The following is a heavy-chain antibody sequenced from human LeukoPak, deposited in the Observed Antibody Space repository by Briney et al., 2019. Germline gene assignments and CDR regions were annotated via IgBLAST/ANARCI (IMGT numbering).Heavy chain of an antibody. V-gene: IGHV3-23*01. CDR1: GFAFSSYA. D-gene: IGHD3-22*01. Sequence: GGSLRLSCAASGFAFSSYAMSWVRQAPGKGLEWVSATSSSGSNTNYPDSVKGRFTISRDNSKNTLFLQMSSLSADDTAIYYCAKAVGSSGYFSRDAFDIWGQGTMVTVSS. CDR2: TSSSGSNT. J-gene: IGHJ3*02. CDR3: AKAVGSSGYFSRDAFDI.